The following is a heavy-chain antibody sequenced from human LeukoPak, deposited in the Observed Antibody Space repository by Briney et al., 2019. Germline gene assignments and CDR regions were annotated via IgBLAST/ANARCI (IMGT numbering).Heavy chain of an antibody. V-gene: IGHV3-21*04. CDR3: ARDLHY. Sequence: GGSLRLSCAASGFTFSSYSMNWVRQAPGKGLEWVSSISSGSSFIYYADSVKGRFTISRDNSKNTLYLQMNSLRTEDTAVYYCARDLHYWGQGTLVTVSS. CDR2: ISSGSSFI. CDR1: GFTFSSYS. J-gene: IGHJ4*02.